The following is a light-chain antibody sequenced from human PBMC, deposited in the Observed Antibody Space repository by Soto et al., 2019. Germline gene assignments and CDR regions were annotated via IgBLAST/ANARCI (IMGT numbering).Light chain of an antibody. Sequence: QSALTQPASVSGSPGQSITISCTGTSSDVGGYNYVSWYQHHPGKAPKLMIYDVTDRPSGISFRFSGSKSGNTASLTISRLQAEEEADYYCSSYTSSNTVLFGAGTKLTVL. CDR1: SSDVGGYNY. J-gene: IGLJ2*01. CDR3: SSYTSSNTVL. V-gene: IGLV2-14*03. CDR2: DVT.